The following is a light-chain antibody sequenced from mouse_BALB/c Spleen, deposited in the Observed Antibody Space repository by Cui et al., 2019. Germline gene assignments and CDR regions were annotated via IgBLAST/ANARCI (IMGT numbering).Light chain of an antibody. CDR3: QPLYSTPYT. CDR2: AAA. V-gene: IGKV12-98*01. CDR1: QTIGTW. J-gene: IGKJ2*01. Sequence: DMQITQSPASQSASLGESVTITCLASQTIGTWLAWYQQKPGKSPQLLIYAAASLADGVPSRFSGSGSGTKFSFKISSLQAKDFVSYYCQPLYSTPYTFGGGTKLEIK.